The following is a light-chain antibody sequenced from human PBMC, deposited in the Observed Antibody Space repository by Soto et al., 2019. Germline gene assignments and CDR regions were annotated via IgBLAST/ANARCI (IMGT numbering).Light chain of an antibody. CDR2: AAS. CDR1: QSVNSN. J-gene: IGKJ1*01. V-gene: IGKV3-20*01. Sequence: EIVMTQSPGTLSVSPGERATLSCRASQSVNSNLAWYQQKPGQAPRLLISAASSRATGIPDRFSGSGSGTDFTLTVSRLEPEDFAVYYCQQYGSWTFGQGAKVDIK. CDR3: QQYGSWT.